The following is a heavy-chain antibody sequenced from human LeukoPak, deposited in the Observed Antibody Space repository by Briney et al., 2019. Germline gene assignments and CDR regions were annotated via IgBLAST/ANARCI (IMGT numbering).Heavy chain of an antibody. J-gene: IGHJ3*02. D-gene: IGHD1-26*01. CDR2: IYYSGST. CDR3: ARDGGAGATNIDAFDT. V-gene: IGHV4-59*01. CDR1: GGSISRYY. Sequence: SETLSLTCTVSGGSISRYYWSWIRQPPGKGLEWIGYIYYSGSTNYNPSLKSRVTISVDTSKNQFSLKLSSVTAADTAVYYCARDGGAGATNIDAFDTWGQGTMVTVSS.